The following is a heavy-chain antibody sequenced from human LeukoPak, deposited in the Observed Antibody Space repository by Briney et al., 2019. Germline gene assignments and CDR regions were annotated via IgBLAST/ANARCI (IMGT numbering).Heavy chain of an antibody. V-gene: IGHV3-48*03. CDR3: ATHSSSWYYFDY. D-gene: IGHD6-13*01. Sequence: GGPLRLSCAASGFTFSSYEMNWVRQAPGKGLEWVSYISSSGSTIYYADSVKGRFTISRDNAKNSLYLQMNSLRAEDTAVYYCATHSSSWYYFDYWGQGTLVTVSS. J-gene: IGHJ4*02. CDR1: GFTFSSYE. CDR2: ISSSGSTI.